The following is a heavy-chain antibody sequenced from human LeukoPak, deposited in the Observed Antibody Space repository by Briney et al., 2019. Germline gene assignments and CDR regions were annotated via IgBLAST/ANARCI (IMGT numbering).Heavy chain of an antibody. J-gene: IGHJ4*02. CDR2: IYYSGST. V-gene: IGHV4-59*08. Sequence: SETLSLTCTVSGGSISTYYWSWVRQAPGKGVEWIGNIYYSGSTNYNPSLESRVTMSVDTSQSQFSLKLTSVTATDTAVYFCARSLGYYYPFDFWGQGTLVTVSS. CDR1: GGSISTYY. D-gene: IGHD3-22*01. CDR3: ARSLGYYYPFDF.